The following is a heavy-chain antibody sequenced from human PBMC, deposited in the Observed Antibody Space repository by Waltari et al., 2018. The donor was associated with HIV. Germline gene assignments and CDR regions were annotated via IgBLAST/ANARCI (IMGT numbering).Heavy chain of an antibody. Sequence: QERLVQSGAEVKNPGASVKVSCHTSGYNFAAYHIHWVRQAAGEGLAWWGGIRPSNGVTYDAQKFQGWVSLTRDTSTETVYLTLNRLRSEDTAIYYCARGESTTWANLDFWGQGTLVSVSS. CDR3: ARGESTTWANLDF. CDR2: IRPSNGVT. J-gene: IGHJ4*02. V-gene: IGHV1-2*04. D-gene: IGHD1-26*01. CDR1: GYNFAAYH.